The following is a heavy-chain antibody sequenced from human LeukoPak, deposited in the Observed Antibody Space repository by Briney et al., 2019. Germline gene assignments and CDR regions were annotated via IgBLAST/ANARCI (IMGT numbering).Heavy chain of an antibody. Sequence: GFLRLSCAASGFTFINTWMNWVRQAPGKGLEWVGRVKSKADGGTADYAAPVKGRFTISRDDSKNTLYLQMNSLKTEDTAVYYCTRHVLPDYWGQGTLVTVSS. D-gene: IGHD3-10*01. J-gene: IGHJ4*02. CDR1: GFTFINTW. CDR3: TRHVLPDY. V-gene: IGHV3-15*07. CDR2: VKSKADGGTA.